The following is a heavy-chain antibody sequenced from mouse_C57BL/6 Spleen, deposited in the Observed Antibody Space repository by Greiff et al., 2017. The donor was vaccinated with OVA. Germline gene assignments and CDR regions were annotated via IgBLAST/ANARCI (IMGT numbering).Heavy chain of an antibody. D-gene: IGHD2-5*01. Sequence: EVKLVESGGGLVQPGGSLKLSCAASGFTFSDYGMAWVRQAPRKGPEWVAFISNLAYSIYYADTVTGRFTISRENAKNTLYLEMSSLRSEDTAMYYCARRSNYGDYAMDYWGQGTSVTVSS. V-gene: IGHV5-15*04. CDR1: GFTFSDYG. J-gene: IGHJ4*01. CDR3: ARRSNYGDYAMDY. CDR2: ISNLAYSI.